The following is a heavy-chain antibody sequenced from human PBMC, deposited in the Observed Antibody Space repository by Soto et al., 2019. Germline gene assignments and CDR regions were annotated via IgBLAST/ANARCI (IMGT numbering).Heavy chain of an antibody. CDR3: AKEEGGVVVIGAFEI. Sequence: GGSLRLSCAASGGTVRSNYMTWVRQAPGKGLEWVSVIYSGGSTYYADSVKGRFTISRDNSKNTLYLQMNSLRAEDTAVHYCAKEEGGVVVIGAFEIWGQGTMVTVSS. D-gene: IGHD3-22*01. CDR2: IYSGGST. J-gene: IGHJ3*02. CDR1: GGTVRSNY. V-gene: IGHV3-66*01.